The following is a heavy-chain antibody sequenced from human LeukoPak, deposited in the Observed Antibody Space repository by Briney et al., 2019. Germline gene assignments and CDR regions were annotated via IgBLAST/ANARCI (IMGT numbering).Heavy chain of an antibody. J-gene: IGHJ4*02. CDR1: GGSISSYH. D-gene: IGHD6-13*01. CDR3: ARGADHSSSWFLDY. CDR2: IYYSGST. V-gene: IGHV4-59*01. Sequence: SETLSLTCTVSGGSISSYHWSWIRQPPGKGLEWIGYIYYSGSTNYNPSLKSRVTISVDTSKNQFSLKLSSVTAADTAVYYCARGADHSSSWFLDYWGQGTLVTVSS.